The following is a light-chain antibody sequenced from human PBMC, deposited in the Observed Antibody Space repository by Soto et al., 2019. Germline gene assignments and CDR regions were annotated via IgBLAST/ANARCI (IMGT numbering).Light chain of an antibody. CDR1: SSNIGAGFD. Sequence: QSVLTQPPSVSGAPGQRVTISCTGSSSNIGAGFDVHWYHQLPGTAPKLLIFANINRPSGVPDRFSGSKSDTSASLAITGLQAEDEADYYCQSYDRSLSGVVFGGGTQLTVL. CDR3: QSYDRSLSGVV. CDR2: ANI. J-gene: IGLJ2*01. V-gene: IGLV1-40*01.